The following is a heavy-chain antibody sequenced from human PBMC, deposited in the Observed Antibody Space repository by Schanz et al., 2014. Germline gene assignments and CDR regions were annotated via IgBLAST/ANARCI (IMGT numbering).Heavy chain of an antibody. D-gene: IGHD6-19*01. J-gene: IGHJ4*02. CDR2: IYPNSGGT. Sequence: QVQLVQSGAEVKKPGASVKVSCKASGYTFNGYYLHWVRQAPGQGLEWMGRIYPNSGGTDSAQKFQGRVTMTRDTSISTAYMELSSLTSEDTAVYYCARGLVRHFDNWGQGTLVTVSS. V-gene: IGHV1-2*06. CDR3: ARGLVRHFDN. CDR1: GYTFNGYY.